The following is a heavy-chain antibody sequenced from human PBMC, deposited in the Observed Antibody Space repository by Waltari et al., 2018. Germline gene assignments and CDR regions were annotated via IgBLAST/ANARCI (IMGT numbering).Heavy chain of an antibody. D-gene: IGHD5-18*01. J-gene: IGHJ2*01. CDR3: ARDTRGYIYGLHWYFDL. CDR2: ISTGGST. CDR1: EFTVSSNY. V-gene: IGHV3-53*01. Sequence: EVQLVESGGGLIQPGGSLRLSCEASEFTVSSNYMTWVRQAPGKGLEWVSLISTGGSTYYADSVKGRFTISRDNSKNTLYLQMNSLRAEDTAVYYCARDTRGYIYGLHWYFDLWGRGTLVTVSS.